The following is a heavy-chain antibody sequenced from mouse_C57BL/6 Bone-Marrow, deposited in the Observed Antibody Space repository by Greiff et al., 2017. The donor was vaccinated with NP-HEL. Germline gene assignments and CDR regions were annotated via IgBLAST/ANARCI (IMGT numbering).Heavy chain of an antibody. V-gene: IGHV1-55*01. J-gene: IGHJ2*01. D-gene: IGHD2-5*01. CDR2: IYPGSGST. CDR3: AREESNYLYYFDY. CDR1: GYTFTSYW. Sequence: QVQLKQPGAELVKPGASVKMSCKASGYTFTSYWITWVKQRPGQGLEWIGDIYPGSGSTNYNEKFKSKATLTVDTSSSIAYMQLSSLTSEDSAVYYCAREESNYLYYFDYWGQGTTLTVSS.